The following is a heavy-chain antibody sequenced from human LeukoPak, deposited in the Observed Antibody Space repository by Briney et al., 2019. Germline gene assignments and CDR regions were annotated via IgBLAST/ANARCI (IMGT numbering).Heavy chain of an antibody. CDR1: GYVFTSYG. V-gene: IGHV1-18*01. D-gene: IGHD6-13*01. CDR2: ISGYNGNT. Sequence: ASVKVSCKASGYVFTSYGISWVRQAPGQGLEWMGWISGYNGNTYYAQKFQGRVTMTTDTSTSTAYMELRSLRSDDTAVYYCARDLRYSSSRDDPWGQGTLVTVSS. CDR3: ARDLRYSSSRDDP. J-gene: IGHJ5*02.